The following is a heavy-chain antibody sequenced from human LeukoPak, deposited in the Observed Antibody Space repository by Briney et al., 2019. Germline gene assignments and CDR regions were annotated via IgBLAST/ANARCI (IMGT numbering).Heavy chain of an antibody. D-gene: IGHD1-26*01. V-gene: IGHV1-8*02. Sequence: ASVKVSCKASGYTFTGYYMHWVRQAPGQGLEWMGWMNPNSGNTGYAQKFQGRVTMTRNTSISTAYMELSSLRSEDTAVYYCARGGGSGSYDWWYYYYGMDVWGQGTTVTVSS. CDR3: ARGGGSGSYDWWYYYYGMDV. CDR2: MNPNSGNT. J-gene: IGHJ6*02. CDR1: GYTFTGYY.